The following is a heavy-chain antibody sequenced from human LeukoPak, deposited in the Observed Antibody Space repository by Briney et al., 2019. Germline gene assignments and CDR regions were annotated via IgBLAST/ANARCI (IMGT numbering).Heavy chain of an antibody. CDR2: IYPGDSDT. CDR3: ARHSDSSGYYSWFDP. CDR1: GYSFTSYW. V-gene: IGHV5-51*01. J-gene: IGHJ5*02. Sequence: GESLKISCKGSGYSFTSYWIGWVRQLPGKGLEWMGNIYPGDSDTRYSPSFQGQVTISADKSISTAYLQWSSLKASDTAMYYCARHSDSSGYYSWFDPWGQGTLVTVSS. D-gene: IGHD3-22*01.